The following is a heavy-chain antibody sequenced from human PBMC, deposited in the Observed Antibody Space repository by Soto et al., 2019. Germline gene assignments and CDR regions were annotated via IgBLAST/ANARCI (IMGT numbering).Heavy chain of an antibody. Sequence: SETLSLTCTVSGGSISSGGYYWSWIRQHPGKGLEWIGYIYYSGSTYYNPSLKSRVTISVDTSKNQFSLKLSSVTAADTAVYYCARAYYDFWSGYFDYWGQGTLVTVSS. CDR3: ARAYYDFWSGYFDY. D-gene: IGHD3-3*01. V-gene: IGHV4-31*03. CDR1: GGSISSGGYY. CDR2: IYYSGST. J-gene: IGHJ4*02.